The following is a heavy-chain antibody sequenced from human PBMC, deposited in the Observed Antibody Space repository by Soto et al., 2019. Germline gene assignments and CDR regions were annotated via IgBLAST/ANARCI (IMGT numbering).Heavy chain of an antibody. J-gene: IGHJ5*02. CDR1: GGSISSGDYY. V-gene: IGHV4-31*03. D-gene: IGHD3-3*01. Sequence: QVQLQESGPGLVKPSQTLSLPCPVSGGSISSGDYYWSWIRQPPGKGLEWIGSISYCGSTYYNPYLKSRVTISVDTSKNQFSLKLSSVTAADTAVYYCARWWSGSRQGFDPWGQGTLVTVSS. CDR2: ISYCGST. CDR3: ARWWSGSRQGFDP.